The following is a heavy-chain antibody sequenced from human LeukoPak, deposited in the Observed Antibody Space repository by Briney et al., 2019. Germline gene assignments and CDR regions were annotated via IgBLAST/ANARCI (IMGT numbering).Heavy chain of an antibody. J-gene: IGHJ1*01. CDR1: GGSISSYY. Sequence: ETLSLTCTVSGGSISSYYWSWIRQPPGKGLEWVANIKQDGSEKYYVDSVKGRFTISRDNAKNSLYLQMNSLRAEDTAVYYCAREYDYGGNRPGCFQHWGQGTLVIVSS. CDR2: IKQDGSEK. D-gene: IGHD4-23*01. V-gene: IGHV3-7*01. CDR3: AREYDYGGNRPGCFQH.